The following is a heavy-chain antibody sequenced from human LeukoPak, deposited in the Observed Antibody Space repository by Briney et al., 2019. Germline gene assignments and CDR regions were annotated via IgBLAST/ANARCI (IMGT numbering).Heavy chain of an antibody. J-gene: IGHJ4*02. Sequence: SGGSLRLSCAASGFTFSSYSMNWVRQAPGKGLEWVSSVSSSSSYIYYADSVKGRFTISRDNAKNSLYLQMNSLRAEDTAVYYCARDLVAAAGTADYWGQGTLVTVSS. CDR2: VSSSSSYI. D-gene: IGHD6-13*01. CDR3: ARDLVAAAGTADY. CDR1: GFTFSSYS. V-gene: IGHV3-21*01.